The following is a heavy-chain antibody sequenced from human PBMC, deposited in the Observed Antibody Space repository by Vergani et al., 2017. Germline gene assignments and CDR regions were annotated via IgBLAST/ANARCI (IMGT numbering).Heavy chain of an antibody. CDR3: ASGVAARYYYYMDV. V-gene: IGHV4-59*01. Sequence: QVQLQESGPGLVKPSETLSLTCTVSGGSISSYYWSWIRQPPGKGLEWIGYIYYSGSTNYNPSLKSRVTISVDASKNQFSLKLSSVTAADTAVYYCASGVAARYYYYMDVWGKGTTVTVSS. J-gene: IGHJ6*03. CDR2: IYYSGST. D-gene: IGHD6-6*01. CDR1: GGSISSYY.